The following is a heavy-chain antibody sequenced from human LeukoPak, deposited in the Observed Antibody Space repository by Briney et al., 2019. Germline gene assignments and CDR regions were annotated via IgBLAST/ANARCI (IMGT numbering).Heavy chain of an antibody. V-gene: IGHV3-23*01. CDR1: GITFSSYA. J-gene: IGHJ6*03. Sequence: PGGSLRLSCAASGITFSSYAMSWVRQAPGKGLEWVSIISSGSGSTFYADSVKGRFTISRDNSKNTLFLQMNSLRAEDTAVYYCAKGSFYCSSNTCPQYYYYMDVWGKGTTVTVSS. D-gene: IGHD2-2*01. CDR3: AKGSFYCSSNTCPQYYYYMDV. CDR2: ISSGSGST.